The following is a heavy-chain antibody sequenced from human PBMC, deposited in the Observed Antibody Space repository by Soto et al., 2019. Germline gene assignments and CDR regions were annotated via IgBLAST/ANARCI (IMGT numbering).Heavy chain of an antibody. CDR3: ATGGDGYNCFDY. J-gene: IGHJ4*02. CDR2: IIPIFGTA. V-gene: IGHV1-69*13. Sequence: SVKVSCKASGGTFSSYAISWVRQTPGQGLEWMGGIIPIFGTANYAQKFQGRVTITADESTSTAYMELSSLRSEDTAVYYCATGGDGYNCFDYWGQGTLVPVSS. CDR1: GGTFSSYA. D-gene: IGHD5-12*01.